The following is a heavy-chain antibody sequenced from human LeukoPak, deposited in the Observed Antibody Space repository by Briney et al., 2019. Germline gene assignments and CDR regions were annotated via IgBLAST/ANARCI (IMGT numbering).Heavy chain of an antibody. Sequence: PGGSLRLSCTASGFPFSDYSMNWFRQAPGKGLEWISYIGISSGNTKYADSVKGRFTLSADNARNSLYLQMNSLRVEDTAVYYCARDHNYAFDNWGQGTLVSVSS. J-gene: IGHJ4*02. CDR1: GFPFSDYS. CDR3: ARDHNYAFDN. V-gene: IGHV3-48*04. CDR2: IGISSGNT. D-gene: IGHD1-1*01.